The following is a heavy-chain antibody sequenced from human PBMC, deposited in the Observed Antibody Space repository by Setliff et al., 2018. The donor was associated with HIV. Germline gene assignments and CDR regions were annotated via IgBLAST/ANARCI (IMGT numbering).Heavy chain of an antibody. V-gene: IGHV3-23*01. CDR2: ISGAGATT. J-gene: IGHJ4*02. D-gene: IGHD4-17*01. CDR1: GFTLRSYA. CDR3: AKDGYSDYLNSYFDY. Sequence: GGSLRLSCEASGFTLRSYAMYWVRQAPGKGLEWVAGISGAGATTYYADSVKGRFTISRDNSKDTLYLQMNSLRAEDTAVFYCAKDGYSDYLNSYFDYWGQGTLVTVSS.